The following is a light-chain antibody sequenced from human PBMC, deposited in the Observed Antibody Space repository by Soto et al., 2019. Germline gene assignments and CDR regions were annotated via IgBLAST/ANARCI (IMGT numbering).Light chain of an antibody. Sequence: QSALTQPPSASGSPGQSVTISCTGTSSDVGAYKYVSWYQQYPGKAPKLMIYEVTKRPSGVPDRFSGSKSGNTASLTVSGLHAEDEADYYCTSYVGNDIWVFGGGTNLTVL. J-gene: IGLJ3*02. V-gene: IGLV2-8*01. CDR1: SSDVGAYKY. CDR3: TSYVGNDIWV. CDR2: EVT.